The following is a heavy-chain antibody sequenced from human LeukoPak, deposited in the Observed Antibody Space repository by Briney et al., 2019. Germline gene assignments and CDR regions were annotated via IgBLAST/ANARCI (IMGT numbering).Heavy chain of an antibody. J-gene: IGHJ4*02. V-gene: IGHV4-4*02. CDR2: VQLDGRT. D-gene: IGHD3-3*01. Sequence: KTSETLSLTCDVSGGSVTSTNWWTWVRQPPGKGLEWIGEVQLDGRTNYNPSIKSRLIMSVDLLENHISLKLTSVTAADTAVYYCAREGGFYRPLDYSGQGTLVTVSS. CDR3: AREGGFYRPLDY. CDR1: GGSVTSTNW.